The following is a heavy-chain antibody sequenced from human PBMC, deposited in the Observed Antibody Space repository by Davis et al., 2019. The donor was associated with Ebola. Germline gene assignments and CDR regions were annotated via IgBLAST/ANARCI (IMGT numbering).Heavy chain of an antibody. J-gene: IGHJ3*02. Sequence: GGSLRLSCTDSVITFSSYAMTWVRQAPGKGLEWVSAISGSGGSTYYADSVKGRFTISRDNSKNTLYLQMNSLRAEDTAVYYCAKIAGLDAFDIWGQGTMVTVSS. CDR1: VITFSSYA. D-gene: IGHD6-13*01. V-gene: IGHV3-23*01. CDR3: AKIAGLDAFDI. CDR2: ISGSGGST.